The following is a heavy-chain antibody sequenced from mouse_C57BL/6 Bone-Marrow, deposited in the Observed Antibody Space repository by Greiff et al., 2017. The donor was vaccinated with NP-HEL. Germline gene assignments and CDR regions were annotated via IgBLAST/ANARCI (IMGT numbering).Heavy chain of an antibody. CDR2: IYPRSGNT. D-gene: IGHD4-1*01. V-gene: IGHV1-81*01. Sequence: QVQLQQSGAELARPGASVKLSCKASGYTFTSYGISWVKQRTGQGLEWIGEIYPRSGNTYYNEKFKGKATLTADKSSSTAYMELRSLTSEDSAVYFCAREGDANWDSYWYFDVWGTGTTVTVSS. CDR3: AREGDANWDSYWYFDV. CDR1: GYTFTSYG. J-gene: IGHJ1*03.